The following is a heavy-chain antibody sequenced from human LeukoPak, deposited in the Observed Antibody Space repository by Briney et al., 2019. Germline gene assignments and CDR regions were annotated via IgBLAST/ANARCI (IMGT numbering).Heavy chain of an antibody. J-gene: IGHJ4*02. CDR2: ISYDGSNK. CDR1: GFTFSSYA. CDR3: ARSGSSSWRLLSYFDY. D-gene: IGHD6-13*01. Sequence: GGSLRLSCAASGFTFSSYAMHWVRQAPGKGLEWVAVISYDGSNKYYADSVKGRFTISRDNSKNTLYLQMNSLRAEDTAVYYCARSGSSSWRLLSYFDYWGQGTLVTVSS. V-gene: IGHV3-30-3*01.